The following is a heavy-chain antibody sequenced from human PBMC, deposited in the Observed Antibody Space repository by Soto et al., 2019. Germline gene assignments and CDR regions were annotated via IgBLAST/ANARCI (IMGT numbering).Heavy chain of an antibody. CDR1: GFTFSSYA. Sequence: EVQLLESGGGLVQPGGSLRLSCAASGFTFSSYAMSWVRQAPGKGLEWVSAISGSGGSTYYADSVKGRFTISRDNSKNTLYLQMNSLRAEDTAVYYCASSPFVDTAMAPGWFDPWGQGTLVTVSS. CDR2: ISGSGGST. V-gene: IGHV3-23*01. D-gene: IGHD5-18*01. CDR3: ASSPFVDTAMAPGWFDP. J-gene: IGHJ5*02.